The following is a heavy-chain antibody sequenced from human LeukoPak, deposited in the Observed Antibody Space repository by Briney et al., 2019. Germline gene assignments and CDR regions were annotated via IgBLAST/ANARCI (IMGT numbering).Heavy chain of an antibody. CDR2: IYYSGSST. V-gene: IGHV4-59*12. Sequence: PSETLSLTCTVSGGSISSYYWSWIRQPPGKGLEWIGYIYYSGSSTNYNPSLKSRVTISVDTSKNQFSLKLSSVTAADTAVYYCARDGSFNWFDPWGQGTLVTVSS. J-gene: IGHJ5*02. D-gene: IGHD1-14*01. CDR1: GGSISSYY. CDR3: ARDGSFNWFDP.